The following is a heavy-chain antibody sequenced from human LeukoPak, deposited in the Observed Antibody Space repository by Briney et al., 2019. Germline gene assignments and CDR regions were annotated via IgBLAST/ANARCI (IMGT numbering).Heavy chain of an antibody. CDR2: IYYQENT. Sequence: SETLSLTCTVSGGSLSSSSDYWGWLRQAPGRGLEWIGSIYYQENTYYNSSLKSRVTISVDTSKNQFSLKLKSVTAADTAVYFCARRAYSAAYWKHFDYWGQGTLVTVSS. V-gene: IGHV4-39*01. J-gene: IGHJ4*02. CDR3: ARRAYSAAYWKHFDY. D-gene: IGHD1-1*01. CDR1: GGSLSSSSDY.